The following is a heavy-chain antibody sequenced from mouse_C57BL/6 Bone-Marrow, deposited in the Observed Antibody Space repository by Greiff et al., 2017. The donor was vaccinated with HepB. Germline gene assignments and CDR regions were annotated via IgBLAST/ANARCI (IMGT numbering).Heavy chain of an antibody. CDR2: IFPGSGST. J-gene: IGHJ3*01. Sequence: QVHVKQSGPELVKPGASVKISCKASGYTFTDYYINWVKQRPGQGLEWIGWIFPGSGSTYYNEKFKGKATLTVDKSSSTAYMLLSSLTSEDSAVYFCARRNYVEEFAYWGQGTLVTVSA. V-gene: IGHV1-75*01. CDR3: ARRNYVEEFAY. CDR1: GYTFTDYY. D-gene: IGHD1-1*01.